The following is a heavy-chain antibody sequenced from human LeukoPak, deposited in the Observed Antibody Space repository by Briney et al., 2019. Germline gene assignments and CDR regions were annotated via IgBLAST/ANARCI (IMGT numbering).Heavy chain of an antibody. J-gene: IGHJ6*03. Sequence: ASVKVSCKASGYTFTTYGISWVRQAPGQGLEWMGWINPNSGGTNYAQKFQGRVTMTRDTSISTAYMELSRLRSDDTAVYYCARSGILTGYYGTYYYYYMDAWGKGTTVTVSS. V-gene: IGHV1-2*02. CDR1: GYTFTTYG. CDR2: INPNSGGT. D-gene: IGHD3-9*01. CDR3: ARSGILTGYYGTYYYYYMDA.